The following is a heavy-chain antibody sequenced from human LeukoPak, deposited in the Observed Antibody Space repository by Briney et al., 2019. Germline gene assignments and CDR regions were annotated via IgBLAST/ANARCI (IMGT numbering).Heavy chain of an antibody. Sequence: PGGSLRLSCAASGFTFRNYGMHWVRQAPGKGLEWVAVIWRDGSIENYADSVKGRFTISRDNSKNTLYLQMNSLRAEDTAVYYCAIWYSSGWSFDYWGPGTLVTVSS. CDR3: AIWYSSGWSFDY. V-gene: IGHV3-33*01. CDR1: GFTFRNYG. D-gene: IGHD6-19*01. CDR2: IWRDGSIE. J-gene: IGHJ4*02.